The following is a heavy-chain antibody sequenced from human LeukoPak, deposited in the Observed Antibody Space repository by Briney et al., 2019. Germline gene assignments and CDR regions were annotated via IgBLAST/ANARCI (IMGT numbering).Heavy chain of an antibody. J-gene: IGHJ5*02. CDR2: IYPADSDI. Sequence: GESLKISCKGTGYSINNYWIGWVRQMPGKGLEWMGIIYPADSDIRYSPSFQGQVTISADKSISTAYLQWSSLKASDTAMYYCARQEYCSGGSCYTWFDPWGQGTLVTVSS. V-gene: IGHV5-51*01. CDR3: ARQEYCSGGSCYTWFDP. CDR1: GYSINNYW. D-gene: IGHD2-15*01.